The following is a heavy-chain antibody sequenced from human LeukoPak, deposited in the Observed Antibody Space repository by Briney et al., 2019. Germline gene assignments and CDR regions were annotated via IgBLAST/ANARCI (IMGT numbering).Heavy chain of an antibody. V-gene: IGHV3-7*01. Sequence: GGSLRLSCAASGFTFSSYWMSWVRQAPGKGLEWVANIKEDGSEKYYVDSVKGRFTISRDNAKNSLYLQMSSLRAEDTAVYYCARLSVIVGAALEYYYYYMDVWGQGTTVTVSS. J-gene: IGHJ6*03. CDR2: IKEDGSEK. D-gene: IGHD1-26*01. CDR3: ARLSVIVGAALEYYYYYMDV. CDR1: GFTFSSYW.